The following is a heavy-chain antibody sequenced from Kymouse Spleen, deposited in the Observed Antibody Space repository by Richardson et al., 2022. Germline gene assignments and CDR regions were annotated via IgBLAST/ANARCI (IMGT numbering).Heavy chain of an antibody. D-gene: IGHD3-9*01. CDR3: AKDTYYDILTGYYYGMDV. V-gene: IGHV3-30*18. J-gene: IGHJ6*02. CDR2: ISYDGSNK. Sequence: QVQLVESGGGVVQPGRSLRLSCAASGFTFSSYGMHWVRQAPGKGLEWVAVISYDGSNKYYADSVKGRFTISRDNSKNTLYLQMNSLRAEDTAVYYCAKDTYYDILTGYYYGMDVWGQGTTVTVSS. CDR1: GFTFSSYG.